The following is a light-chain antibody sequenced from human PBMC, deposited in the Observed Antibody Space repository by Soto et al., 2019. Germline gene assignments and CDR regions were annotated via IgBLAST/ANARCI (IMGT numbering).Light chain of an antibody. CDR1: SSNIGNNA. CDR2: YDD. V-gene: IGLV1-36*01. Sequence: QSVLTQPPSLSDAPSQRFNISCSGSSSNIGNNAVNWYQQPPGKAPKLLIYYDDLLPSGVSDRFSGSKSGTSASLAISGPQSGDEADYYCAAWDDSLNGVVFGGGTKLTVL. J-gene: IGLJ2*01. CDR3: AAWDDSLNGVV.